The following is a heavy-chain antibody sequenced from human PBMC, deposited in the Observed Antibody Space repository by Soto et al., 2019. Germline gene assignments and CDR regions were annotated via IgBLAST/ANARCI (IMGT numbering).Heavy chain of an antibody. CDR1: GFTFRNYA. Sequence: PGGSLRLSCAASGFTFRNYAINWVRQAPLQGLEWVAVISRDGSDKYYLDSVKGRFTISRDNSKATVNLQMDSLKTEDTAVYYCVIEDAARGFGELDYWGRGTLVTVSS. CDR2: ISRDGSDK. V-gene: IGHV3-30*04. CDR3: VIEDAARGFGELDY. J-gene: IGHJ4*02. D-gene: IGHD3-10*01.